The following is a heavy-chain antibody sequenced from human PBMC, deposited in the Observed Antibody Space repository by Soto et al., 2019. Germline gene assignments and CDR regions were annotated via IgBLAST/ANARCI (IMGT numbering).Heavy chain of an antibody. V-gene: IGHV1-69*02. CDR3: ARFPQTAIVGAAYFDY. CDR2: VIPILGIA. Sequence: QVQLVQSGAEVKKPGSSVKVSCKASGGTFSSYIISWVRQAPGQGLEWMGRVIPILGIANYAQKFQGRVTIPEDTSTSTAYMELSSLRSEDTAVYYCARFPQTAIVGAAYFDYWGQGTLVTVSS. D-gene: IGHD1-26*01. J-gene: IGHJ4*02. CDR1: GGTFSSYI.